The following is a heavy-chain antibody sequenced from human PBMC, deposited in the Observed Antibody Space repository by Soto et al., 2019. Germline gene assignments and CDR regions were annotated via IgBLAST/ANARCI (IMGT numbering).Heavy chain of an antibody. D-gene: IGHD3-22*01. V-gene: IGHV3-30-3*01. CDR2: ISYDGSNK. J-gene: IGHJ4*02. CDR3: AREMKGSSGYGSGNYFDY. Sequence: GGSLRLCYAASGFTFSSYAMHWVRQAPGKGLEWVAVISYDGSNKYYADSVKGRFTISRDNSKNTLYLQMNSLRAEDTAVYYCAREMKGSSGYGSGNYFDYWGQGTLVTVSS. CDR1: GFTFSSYA.